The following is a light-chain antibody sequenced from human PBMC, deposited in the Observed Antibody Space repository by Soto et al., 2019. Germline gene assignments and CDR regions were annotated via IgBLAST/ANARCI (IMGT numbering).Light chain of an antibody. Sequence: QSVLTQPASESGSPGQSITISCTGTSSDVGGYNYVSWYQQHPGKAPKLMIYDVSNRPSGVSNRFSGSKSGNTASLTISGLHAEDEADYYCSSYTSSSTLVFGGGTKLTVL. J-gene: IGLJ2*01. CDR3: SSYTSSSTLV. CDR2: DVS. V-gene: IGLV2-14*01. CDR1: SSDVGGYNY.